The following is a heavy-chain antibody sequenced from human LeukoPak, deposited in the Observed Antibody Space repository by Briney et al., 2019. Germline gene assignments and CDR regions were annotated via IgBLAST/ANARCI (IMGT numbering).Heavy chain of an antibody. J-gene: IGHJ4*02. CDR3: ALLRYFDWRNTPIDF. D-gene: IGHD3-9*01. CDR1: GGSINSNNW. CDR2: IYHSGST. V-gene: IGHV4-4*02. Sequence: SETLSLTCAVSGGSINSNNWWSWVRQPPGKGLEWIGEIYHSGSTNYNPSLKSRVTISVDKSKKQFSLKLSSVTAADTAVYYCALLRYFDWRNTPIDFWGQGALVPVFS.